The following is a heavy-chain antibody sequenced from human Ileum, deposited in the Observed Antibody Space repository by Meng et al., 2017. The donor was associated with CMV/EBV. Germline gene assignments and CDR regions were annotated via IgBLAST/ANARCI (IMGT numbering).Heavy chain of an antibody. CDR3: AGQWLAYYHYGMDV. CDR1: GFTFSSYE. D-gene: IGHD6-19*01. CDR2: ISSSGSTI. J-gene: IGHJ6*02. Sequence: SCAASGFTFSSYEMNWVRQAPGKGLEWVSYISSSGSTIYYADSVNGRFTISRDNAKNSLYLQMNSLRAEDTAVYYCAGQWLAYYHYGMDVWGQGTTVTVSS. V-gene: IGHV3-48*03.